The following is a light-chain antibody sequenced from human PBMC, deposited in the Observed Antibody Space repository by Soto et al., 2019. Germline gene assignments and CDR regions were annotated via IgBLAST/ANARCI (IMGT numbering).Light chain of an antibody. Sequence: QMTQSPSSVSASVGDRVTITCRASQDISSWLAWYQQTPGKAPKVLIHTASKLESGVPSRFSGSGSGTDFTLTISSLQPEDFATYYCQQVPDSPPHTFGGGTKVEI. CDR1: QDISSW. CDR2: TAS. CDR3: QQVPDSPPHT. V-gene: IGKV1-12*01. J-gene: IGKJ4*01.